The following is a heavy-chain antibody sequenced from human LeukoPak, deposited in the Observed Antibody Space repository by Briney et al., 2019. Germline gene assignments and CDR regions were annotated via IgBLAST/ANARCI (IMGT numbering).Heavy chain of an antibody. V-gene: IGHV3-48*03. CDR3: ARDRPLAIFGVVTPGLDY. Sequence: GGSLRLSCAASGFTFSSYEMNWVRQAPGKGLEWVSYISSSGSTIYYADSVKGRFTISRDNAKNSLYLQMNSLRAEDTAVYYCARDRPLAIFGVVTPGLDYWGQGTLVTVSS. CDR1: GFTFSSYE. J-gene: IGHJ4*02. CDR2: ISSSGSTI. D-gene: IGHD3-3*01.